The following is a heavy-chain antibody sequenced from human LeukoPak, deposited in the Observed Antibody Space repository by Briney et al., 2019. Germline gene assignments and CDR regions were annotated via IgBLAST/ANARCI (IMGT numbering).Heavy chain of an antibody. CDR1: GDTFSNSG. CDR3: ARDGQDTTMVTYFDY. J-gene: IGHJ4*02. CDR2: IIPLFPTS. D-gene: IGHD5-18*01. V-gene: IGHV1-69*13. Sequence: SVKVSCNASGDTFSNSGISWVRQAPGQGLEWMGGIIPLFPTSYYAQKFQGRVTITADETTRTVYMELRGLRSDDTAVYYCARDGQDTTMVTYFDYWGQGTLVIVSS.